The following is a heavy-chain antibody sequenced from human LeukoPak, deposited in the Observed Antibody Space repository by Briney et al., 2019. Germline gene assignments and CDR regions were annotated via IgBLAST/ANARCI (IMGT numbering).Heavy chain of an antibody. J-gene: IGHJ4*02. V-gene: IGHV4-59*01. Sequence: SETLSLTCAVYGGSFSGYYWSWIRQPPGKGLEWIGYVYYSGSTNYNPSLKSRVTILIDTSKSQFSLKLSSVTAADTAVYYCARDLGYSYKYYFDYWGQGTLVTVPS. CDR3: ARDLGYSYKYYFDY. CDR1: GGSFSGYY. CDR2: VYYSGST. D-gene: IGHD5-18*01.